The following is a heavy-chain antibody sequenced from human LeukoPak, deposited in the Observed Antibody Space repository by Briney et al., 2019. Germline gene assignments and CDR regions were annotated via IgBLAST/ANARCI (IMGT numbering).Heavy chain of an antibody. J-gene: IGHJ3*02. CDR1: GFIFSGYG. V-gene: IGHV3-30*02. CDR2: IQDDGSIE. CDR3: ATSKQQLPSGAFDI. Sequence: GGSLRLSCAASGFIFSGYGMHWVRQAPGKGLEWVTFIQDDGSIEYYADSVKGRFTISRDNSKNTLYLQMNSLRAEDTAVYYCATSKQQLPSGAFDIWGQGTMVTVSS. D-gene: IGHD6-13*01.